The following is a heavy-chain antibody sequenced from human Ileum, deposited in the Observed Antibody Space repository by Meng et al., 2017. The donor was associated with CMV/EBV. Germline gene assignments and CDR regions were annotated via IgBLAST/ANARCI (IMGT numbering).Heavy chain of an antibody. Sequence: GESLKISCAASGFTFSNAWMNWVRQAPGKGLEWVGRVKSEIDGATTDYAAPLKGRFTISRDDSKNTVYMQLNSLKSEDTGVYYCTTGGVVGSWGQGTLVTVSS. D-gene: IGHD2-21*01. J-gene: IGHJ4*02. CDR3: TTGGVVGS. CDR1: GFTFSNAW. V-gene: IGHV3-15*01. CDR2: VKSEIDGATT.